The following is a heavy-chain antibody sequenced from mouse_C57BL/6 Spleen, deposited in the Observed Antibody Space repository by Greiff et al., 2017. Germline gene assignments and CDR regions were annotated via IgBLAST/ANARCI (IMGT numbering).Heavy chain of an antibody. J-gene: IGHJ2*01. D-gene: IGHD4-1*01. V-gene: IGHV1-61*01. Sequence: QVQLQQPGAELVRPGSSVKLSCKASGYTFTSYWMDWVKQRPGQGLEWIGNIYPSDSETHYNQKFKDKATLTVDKSSRTAYMQLSSLTSADSAVYSCARGTGTGGGYWGQGTTLTVSS. CDR3: ARGTGTGGGY. CDR1: GYTFTSYW. CDR2: IYPSDSET.